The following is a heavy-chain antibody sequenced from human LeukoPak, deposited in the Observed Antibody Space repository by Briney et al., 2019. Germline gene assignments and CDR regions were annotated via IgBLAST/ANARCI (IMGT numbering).Heavy chain of an antibody. CDR3: TTVSGYGYNPDDAFDI. D-gene: IGHD5-24*01. Sequence: GGSLTLSCAASGFTFSNAWMSWVRPAPRKGLEWVGRIKSKTDGGTTDYAAPVKGRFTISRDDSKNTLYLQMNSLKTEDTAVYYCTTVSGYGYNPDDAFDIWGQGTMVTVSS. V-gene: IGHV3-15*01. CDR1: GFTFSNAW. J-gene: IGHJ3*02. CDR2: IKSKTDGGTT.